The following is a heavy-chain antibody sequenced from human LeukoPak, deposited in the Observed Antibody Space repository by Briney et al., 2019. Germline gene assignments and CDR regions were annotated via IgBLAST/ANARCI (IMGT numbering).Heavy chain of an antibody. Sequence: PSETLSLTCTVSGGSISSGDYYWSWIRQPPGKGLEWIGYIYYSGSTYYNPSLKSRVTISVDTSKNQFSLKLSSVTVADTAVYYCARAGTMVRGVIEDWGQGTLVTVSS. J-gene: IGHJ4*02. D-gene: IGHD3-10*01. CDR2: IYYSGST. V-gene: IGHV4-30-4*08. CDR1: GGSISSGDYY. CDR3: ARAGTMVRGVIED.